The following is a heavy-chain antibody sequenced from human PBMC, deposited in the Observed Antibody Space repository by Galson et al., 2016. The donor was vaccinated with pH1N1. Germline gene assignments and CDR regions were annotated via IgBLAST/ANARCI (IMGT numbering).Heavy chain of an antibody. CDR3: AKVMRGVATPFDY. CDR2: ISDGGATK. V-gene: IGHV3-23*01. Sequence: SLRLSCAASGFTFGAYAINWVRQAPGKGLEWVSAISDGGATKLYGDSVKGRFTITRDNSENTVFLQMNSLRAEDTAVYYCAKVMRGVATPFDYWGQGTLVTVSS. CDR1: GFTFGAYA. D-gene: IGHD2-15*01. J-gene: IGHJ4*02.